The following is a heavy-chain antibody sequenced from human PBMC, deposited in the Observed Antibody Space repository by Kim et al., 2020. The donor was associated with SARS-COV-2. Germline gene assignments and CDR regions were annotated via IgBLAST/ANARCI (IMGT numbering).Heavy chain of an antibody. J-gene: IGHJ4*02. V-gene: IGHV3-64D*06. CDR3: VKVQQANGQYYFDY. D-gene: IGHD2-8*01. Sequence: AHSVKGRFTISRDNSKNTLYLQMSSLRAEDTAVYYCVKVQQANGQYYFDYWGQGTLVTVSS.